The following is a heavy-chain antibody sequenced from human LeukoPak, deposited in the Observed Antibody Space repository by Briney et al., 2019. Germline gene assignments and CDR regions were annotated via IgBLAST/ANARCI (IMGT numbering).Heavy chain of an antibody. CDR1: GFTFSSYE. D-gene: IGHD6-6*01. J-gene: IGHJ4*02. CDR3: ARAEEYSSSSFDY. CDR2: ISSSDSTI. V-gene: IGHV3-48*03. Sequence: QSGGSLRLSCAASGFTFSSYEMNWVRQAPGKGLEWVSYISSSDSTIYYADSVKGRFTISRDNAKNSLYLQMNSLRAEDTAVYYCARAEEYSSSSFDYWGQGTLVTVSS.